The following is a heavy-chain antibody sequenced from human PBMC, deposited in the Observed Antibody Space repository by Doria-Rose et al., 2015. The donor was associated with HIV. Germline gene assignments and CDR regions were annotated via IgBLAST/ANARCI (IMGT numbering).Heavy chain of an antibody. V-gene: IGHV2-26*01. J-gene: IGHJ4*02. Sequence: QITLKESGPVLVKPTETLTLTCTVSGVSLSSPGMNVSWIRQPPGKALEWLANIFSDDERSYKTSLKSRLTISRGTSKSQVVLTMTDMDPVDTATYYCARIKSSRWYHKYYFDFWGQGTLVIVS. CDR3: ARIKSSRWYHKYYFDF. CDR1: GVSLSSPGMN. D-gene: IGHD6-13*01. CDR2: IFSDDER.